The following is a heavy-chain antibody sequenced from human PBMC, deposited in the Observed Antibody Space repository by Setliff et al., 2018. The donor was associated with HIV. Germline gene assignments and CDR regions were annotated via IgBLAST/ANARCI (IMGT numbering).Heavy chain of an antibody. J-gene: IGHJ5*02. Sequence: SETLSLTCTVSGDSINTHYWSWIRQPPGKGLEWIGCISHSGNTNFNPSLNSRVTISLDTSKNQFSLKLSAVTAADTAVYYCARDHVFGSRTGFDPWGPGILVTVSS. V-gene: IGHV4-59*11. D-gene: IGHD3-10*01. CDR1: GDSINTHY. CDR3: ARDHVFGSRTGFDP. CDR2: ISHSGNT.